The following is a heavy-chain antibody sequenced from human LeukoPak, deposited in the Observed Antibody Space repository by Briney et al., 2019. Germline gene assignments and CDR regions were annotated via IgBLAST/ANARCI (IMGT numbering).Heavy chain of an antibody. CDR1: GGSISNYY. CDR3: ARTLYSTSSLFDY. Sequence: SETLSLTCTVSGGSISNYYWNWIRQPPGKGLEWLGYIYYSGITNYNPSLKSRVTMSLDTSKNQFSLKLTSVTAADTAVYYCARTLYSTSSLFDYWGQGTLVTASS. J-gene: IGHJ4*02. D-gene: IGHD6-6*01. CDR2: IYYSGIT. V-gene: IGHV4-59*08.